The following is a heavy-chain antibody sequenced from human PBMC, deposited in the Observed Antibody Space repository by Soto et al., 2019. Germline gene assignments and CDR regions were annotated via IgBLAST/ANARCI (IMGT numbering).Heavy chain of an antibody. D-gene: IGHD2-21*01. J-gene: IGHJ4*02. V-gene: IGHV3-74*01. CDR3: ARTAYCRGVCHYYFDS. CDR2: ISSDGSFT. CDR1: GFTFSSYW. Sequence: EVHLVESGGVLVQPGGSLRLSCAASGFTFSSYWMHCVRQVPGRGLVWVSRISSDGSFTDYEDSVKGRFTISRDNTKNTLYLQMNGLRAEDTAVYYCARTAYCRGVCHYYFDSWGQGTLVTVSS.